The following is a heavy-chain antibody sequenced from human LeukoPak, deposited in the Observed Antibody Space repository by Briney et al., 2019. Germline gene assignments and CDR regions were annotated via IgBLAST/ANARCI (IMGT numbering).Heavy chain of an antibody. CDR1: GGSISSYY. CDR3: ARDLLTVTSHYYYYYMDV. CDR2: IYTSGST. Sequence: SETLSLTCTVSGGSISSYYWSWIRQPAGKGLEWIGRIYTSGSTNYNPSLKSRATMSVDTSKNQFSLKLSSVTAADTAVYYCARDLLTVTSHYYYYYMDVWGKGTTVTISS. D-gene: IGHD4-17*01. J-gene: IGHJ6*03. V-gene: IGHV4-4*07.